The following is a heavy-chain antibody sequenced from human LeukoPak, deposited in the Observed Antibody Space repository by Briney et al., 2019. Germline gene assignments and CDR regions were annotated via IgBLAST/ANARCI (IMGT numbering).Heavy chain of an antibody. CDR1: EFTLSNSA. J-gene: IGHJ1*01. D-gene: IGHD3-22*01. CDR3: AKDRSYYDSNVQH. V-gene: IGHV3-30*02. CDR2: IQSDGSNK. Sequence: GGSLRLSCAASEFTLSNSAMDWVRQAPGKGLEWVAFIQSDGSNKHYADSVKGRFTISRDNSQNTLYLQMSSLRAEDTAVYYCAKDRSYYDSNVQHWGQGTLVTVSS.